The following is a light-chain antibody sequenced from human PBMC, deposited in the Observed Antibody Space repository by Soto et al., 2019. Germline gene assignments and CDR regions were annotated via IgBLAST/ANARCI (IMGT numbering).Light chain of an antibody. CDR2: GAS. CDR3: QQYNNWPRT. Sequence: EIVMTQSPATLSVSLGERATLSCRASQSVSSNLAWYQQKPGQAPRLLMYGASTRATGIPARFSGSGSGTEFTLTISNLQSEDFAVYYCQQYNNWPRTFGQGTKVDIK. V-gene: IGKV3-15*01. CDR1: QSVSSN. J-gene: IGKJ1*01.